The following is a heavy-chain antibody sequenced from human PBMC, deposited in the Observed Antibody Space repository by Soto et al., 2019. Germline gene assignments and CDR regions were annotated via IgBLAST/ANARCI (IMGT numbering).Heavy chain of an antibody. Sequence: GGSLRLSCAASGFTFSGSAMHWVRQASGKGLEWVGRIRSKANSYATAYAASVKGRFTISRDDSKNTAYLQMNSLKTEDTAVYYCTTFGIAVAGDYYYGMDVWGQGTAVTVSS. V-gene: IGHV3-73*01. D-gene: IGHD6-19*01. J-gene: IGHJ6*02. CDR1: GFTFSGSA. CDR2: IRSKANSYAT. CDR3: TTFGIAVAGDYYYGMDV.